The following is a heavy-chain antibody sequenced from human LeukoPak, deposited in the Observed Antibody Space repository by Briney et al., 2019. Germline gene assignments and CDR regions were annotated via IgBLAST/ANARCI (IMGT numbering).Heavy chain of an antibody. D-gene: IGHD1-7*01. CDR3: ARETTQTGTTG. CDR1: GFTFSSYS. V-gene: IGHV3-48*01. Sequence: SGGGLVQPGGSLRLSCAASGFTFSSYSMNWVRQAPGKGLEWVSYISSSSSTIYYADSVKGRFTISRDNAKNSLYLQMNSLRAEDTAVYYCARETTQTGTTGWGQGTLVTVSS. J-gene: IGHJ4*02. CDR2: ISSSSSTI.